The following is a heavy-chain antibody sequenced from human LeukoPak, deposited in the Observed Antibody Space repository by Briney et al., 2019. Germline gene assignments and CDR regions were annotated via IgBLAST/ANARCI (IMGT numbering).Heavy chain of an antibody. CDR2: ISSSSSTI. V-gene: IGHV3-48*01. Sequence: GGSLRLSCAASGFTFSSYNMNWARQAPGKGLEWVSYISSSSSTIYYADSVKGRFTISGDNAKNSLYLQMNSLRAEDTAVYYCARDFRGLSWYFDYWGQGTLVTVSS. CDR3: ARDFRGLSWYFDY. D-gene: IGHD3-10*01. CDR1: GFTFSSYN. J-gene: IGHJ4*02.